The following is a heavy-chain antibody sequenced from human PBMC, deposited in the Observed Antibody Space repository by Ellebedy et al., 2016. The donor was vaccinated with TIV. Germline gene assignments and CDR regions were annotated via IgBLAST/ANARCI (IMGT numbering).Heavy chain of an antibody. D-gene: IGHD6-19*01. CDR2: ITQSGRT. CDR1: GGSFSGYY. V-gene: IGHV4-34*01. J-gene: IGHJ4*02. CDR3: AEGRSGWYYFDY. Sequence: SETLSLTCAVYGGSFSGYYWSWIRQPPGKGLEWIGEITQSGRTNYNPSLKSRVTISVDTSKNQFSLRLSSVTAADTALYYCAEGRSGWYYFDYWGRGTPVTVSS.